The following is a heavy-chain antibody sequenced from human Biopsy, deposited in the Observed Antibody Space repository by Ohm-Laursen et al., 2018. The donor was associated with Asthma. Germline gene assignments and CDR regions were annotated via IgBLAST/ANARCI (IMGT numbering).Heavy chain of an antibody. V-gene: IGHV4-59*01. D-gene: IGHD3-22*01. CDR1: GGSIGIYY. Sequence: PSETLSLTCTVSGGSIGIYYWGWIRQPPGKGLEYIGYTHYSGTTNTDPSLTGRVTMSVDTSKHQFSLKVTSVTAADTAVYFCARVRGAFYESSVKNAFDVWGQGTMVTVSS. CDR3: ARVRGAFYESSVKNAFDV. J-gene: IGHJ3*01. CDR2: THYSGTT.